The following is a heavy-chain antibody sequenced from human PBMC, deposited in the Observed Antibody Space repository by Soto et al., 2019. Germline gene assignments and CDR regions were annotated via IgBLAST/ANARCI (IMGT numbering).Heavy chain of an antibody. J-gene: IGHJ3*02. D-gene: IGHD2-15*01. CDR1: GYSFTSYW. V-gene: IGHV5-51*01. Sequence: GESLKISCKGSGYSFTSYWIGWVRQMPGKGLEWMGIIYPGDSDTRYSPSFQGQVTISADKSISTAYLQWSSLKASDTAMYYCARVYCSGGSCYVDAFDIWGQGTMVTVSS. CDR3: ARVYCSGGSCYVDAFDI. CDR2: IYPGDSDT.